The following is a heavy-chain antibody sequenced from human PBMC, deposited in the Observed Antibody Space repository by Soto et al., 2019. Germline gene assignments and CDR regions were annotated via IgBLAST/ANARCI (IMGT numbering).Heavy chain of an antibody. J-gene: IGHJ5*02. CDR1: GGSISSSNW. D-gene: IGHD2-2*01. Sequence: QVQLQESDPGLVKPSGTLSLTCAVSGGSISSSNWWSWVRQPPGKGLEWIGEIYHSGSTNYNPSLKSRVTISVDKSKNQFSLKLSSVTAADTAVYYCARVVRTYYAHEWFDPWGQGTLVTVSS. V-gene: IGHV4-4*02. CDR2: IYHSGST. CDR3: ARVVRTYYAHEWFDP.